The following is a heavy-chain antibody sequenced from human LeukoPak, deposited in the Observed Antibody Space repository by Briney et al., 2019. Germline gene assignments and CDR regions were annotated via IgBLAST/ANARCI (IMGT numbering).Heavy chain of an antibody. CDR2: IFGNGGGI. D-gene: IGHD5-24*01. CDR3: VKDRIPDGFYSVDY. Sequence: PGGSLRLSCTASGLNLSPYAMNWVRQAPGKGLEWVSVIFGNGGGINYAESVKGRFTISRDNSKNTLYLQMNSLRVEDTAVYYCVKDRIPDGFYSVDYWGQGALVTVSS. CDR1: GLNLSPYA. V-gene: IGHV3-23*01. J-gene: IGHJ4*02.